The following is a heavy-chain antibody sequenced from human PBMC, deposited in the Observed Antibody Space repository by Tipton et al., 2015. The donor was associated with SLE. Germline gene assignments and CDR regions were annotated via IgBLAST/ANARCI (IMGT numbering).Heavy chain of an antibody. J-gene: IGHJ4*02. D-gene: IGHD2-15*01. CDR1: GASVSSHY. CDR3: ARGSVVADDF. CDR2: IHYNRGT. Sequence: TLSLTCTVSGASVSSHYLNWIRQTPGKGLEWIGYIHYNRGTNYHPSLKSRVTISVDTSKNQVSLKLTSVTAADTDEYHCARGSVVADDFWGQGTLVTVSS. V-gene: IGHV4-59*02.